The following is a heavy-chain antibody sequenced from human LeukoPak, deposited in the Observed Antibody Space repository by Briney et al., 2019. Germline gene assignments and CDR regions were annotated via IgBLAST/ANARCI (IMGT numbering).Heavy chain of an antibody. Sequence: SETLSLTCTVSGGSISSSSYYWSWIRQPAGKGLEWIGRIYTSGSTNYNPSLKSRVTISVDTSKNQFSLKLSSVTAADTAVYYCASGRVDFDYWGQGTLVTVSS. CDR1: GGSISSSSYY. CDR2: IYTSGST. J-gene: IGHJ4*02. V-gene: IGHV4-61*02. CDR3: ASGRVDFDY.